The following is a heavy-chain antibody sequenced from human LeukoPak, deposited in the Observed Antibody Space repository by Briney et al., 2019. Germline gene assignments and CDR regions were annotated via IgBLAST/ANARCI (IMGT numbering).Heavy chain of an antibody. D-gene: IGHD6-13*01. V-gene: IGHV1-69*05. Sequence: GASVKVSCKASGGTFSSYAISWVRQAPGQGLEWMGRIIPIFGTANYAQKFQGRVTINTDESTSTAYMELSSLRSEDTAVDYCARGANLEYSSSWSLFRWGQGTLVTVSS. J-gene: IGHJ4*02. CDR2: IIPIFGTA. CDR1: GGTFSSYA. CDR3: ARGANLEYSSSWSLFR.